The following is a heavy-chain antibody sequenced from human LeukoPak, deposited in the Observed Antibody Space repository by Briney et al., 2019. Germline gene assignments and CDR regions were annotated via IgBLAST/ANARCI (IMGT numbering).Heavy chain of an antibody. D-gene: IGHD3-10*01. Sequence: ASVKVSCKASGYTVRGYYIHWVRQAPGQGLEWMGWINPNSGGTNYAQKFQGRVTMTRVTSISTAYMELNSLRSDDTAVCYCARVQYGSGSYDKWGQGTTVTVSS. V-gene: IGHV1-2*02. CDR2: INPNSGGT. J-gene: IGHJ3*02. CDR1: GYTVRGYY. CDR3: ARVQYGSGSYDK.